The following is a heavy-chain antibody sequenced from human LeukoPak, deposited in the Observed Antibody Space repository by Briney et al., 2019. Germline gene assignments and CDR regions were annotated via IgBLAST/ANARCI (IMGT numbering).Heavy chain of an antibody. CDR1: GFTFSSYA. D-gene: IGHD5-18*01. Sequence: PGGSLRLSCAASGFTFSSYAMSWVRQAPGKGLEWVSAISGSGGSTYYADSVKGRFTISRDNSKNTLYLQMNSLRAEDTAVYYCAKEASPGGYSYGLFDYWGQGTLVTVSS. J-gene: IGHJ4*02. V-gene: IGHV3-23*01. CDR3: AKEASPGGYSYGLFDY. CDR2: ISGSGGST.